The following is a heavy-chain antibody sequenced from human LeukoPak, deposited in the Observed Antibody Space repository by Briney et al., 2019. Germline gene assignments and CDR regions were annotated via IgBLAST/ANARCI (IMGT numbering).Heavy chain of an antibody. Sequence: ASVKLSCKASGYPFTSYYINWVRQAPGQGLEWMGWISAYNGDTNYAQNLQGRVTMTTDTSTDTDYMELRSLRSDDTAVYYCARDGLSYTNPNNWFDPWGQGTLVTVSS. CDR3: ARDGLSYTNPNNWFDP. D-gene: IGHD2-2*02. CDR1: GYPFTSYY. CDR2: ISAYNGDT. V-gene: IGHV1-18*01. J-gene: IGHJ5*02.